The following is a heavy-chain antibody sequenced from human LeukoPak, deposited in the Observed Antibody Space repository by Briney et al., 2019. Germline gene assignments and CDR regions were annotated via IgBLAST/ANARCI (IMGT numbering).Heavy chain of an antibody. CDR3: ARTTEYPEYWFDP. Sequence: SETLSLSCIVSGYSISSGYYWVWMRQPPGKGLQWIGSIYHSGSTYYNPSLKSRVTISVDTSKNQFSLKLSSVTAADTAVYYCARTTEYPEYWFDPWGQGTLVTVSS. V-gene: IGHV4-38-2*02. D-gene: IGHD2-2*01. CDR2: IYHSGST. CDR1: GYSISSGYY. J-gene: IGHJ5*02.